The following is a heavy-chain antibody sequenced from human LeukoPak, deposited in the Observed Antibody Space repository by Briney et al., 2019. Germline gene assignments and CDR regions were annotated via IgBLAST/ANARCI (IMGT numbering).Heavy chain of an antibody. Sequence: SETLSLTCTISGGSISSYFWSWIRQPPGKGLEWIGYIYYTGSTNYNPSLKSRVIISLDTSKNQFSLKLNSVTAADTAVYYCARLGGDYASYYYYYMDVWGKGTTVTVSS. CDR1: GGSISSYF. V-gene: IGHV4-59*08. D-gene: IGHD4-17*01. J-gene: IGHJ6*03. CDR3: ARLGGDYASYYYYYMDV. CDR2: IYYTGST.